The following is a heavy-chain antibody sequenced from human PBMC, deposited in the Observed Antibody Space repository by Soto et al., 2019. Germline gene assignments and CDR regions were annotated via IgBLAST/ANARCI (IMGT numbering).Heavy chain of an antibody. CDR3: AKDLGELLFDYFDY. V-gene: IGHV3-23*01. CDR2: ISGSTGNT. D-gene: IGHD3-10*01. Sequence: GGSLRLSCAASGFTFSSYSMNWVRQAPGKGLEWVSTISGSTGNTYYANSVKGRFTISRDNSKNTLYLQMNSLRAEDTAVYYCAKDLGELLFDYFDYWGQGTLVTVSS. J-gene: IGHJ4*02. CDR1: GFTFSSYS.